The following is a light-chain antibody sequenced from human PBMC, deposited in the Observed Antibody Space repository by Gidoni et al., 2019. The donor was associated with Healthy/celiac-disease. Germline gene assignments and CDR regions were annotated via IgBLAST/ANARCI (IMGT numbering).Light chain of an antibody. CDR1: QGIRKY. V-gene: IGKV1-16*02. J-gene: IGKJ4*01. CDR3: QQYNSYPLT. CDR2: AAS. Sequence: DIQMTQSPSSLSASVGDRVTITCRASQGIRKYLAWFQQKPGKAHKSLIYAASSLQSGVPSKFSGSGSGTDLTLTISSLQPEDFATYYCQQYNSYPLTFGGGTKVEIK.